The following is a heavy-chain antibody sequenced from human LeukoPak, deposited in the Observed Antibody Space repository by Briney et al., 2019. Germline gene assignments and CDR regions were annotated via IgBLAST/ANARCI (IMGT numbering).Heavy chain of an antibody. CDR3: ARDLVAVAGNGDY. Sequence: GGSLRLSCAASGFTVSSNYMNWVRQAPGKGLEWVSLIYSGGSTRYADSVKGRFTISKDNSKNTVYLQMNSLRAEDTAVYYCARDLVAVAGNGDYWGQGTLVTVSS. CDR2: IYSGGST. J-gene: IGHJ4*02. V-gene: IGHV3-53*01. CDR1: GFTVSSNY. D-gene: IGHD6-19*01.